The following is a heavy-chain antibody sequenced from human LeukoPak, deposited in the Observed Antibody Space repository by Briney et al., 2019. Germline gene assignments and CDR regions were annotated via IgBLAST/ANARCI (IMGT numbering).Heavy chain of an antibody. Sequence: SETLSLTCTVSGGSISSYYWSWIRQPPGKGLEWIGYIYYSGSTNYNPSLKSRVTISVDTSKNQFSLKLSSVTAAGTAVYYCARDRRGYSYGFDDYYYYGMDVWGQGTTVTVSS. CDR3: ARDRRGYSYGFDDYYYYGMDV. D-gene: IGHD5-18*01. V-gene: IGHV4-59*01. CDR1: GGSISSYY. CDR2: IYYSGST. J-gene: IGHJ6*02.